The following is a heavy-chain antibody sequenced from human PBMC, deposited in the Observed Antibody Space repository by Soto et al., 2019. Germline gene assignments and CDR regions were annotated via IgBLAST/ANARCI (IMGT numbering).Heavy chain of an antibody. D-gene: IGHD3-16*01. CDR1: GGSFSGYY. CDR3: ARGPHMGGAHPPIN. CDR2: INHSGST. V-gene: IGHV4-34*01. Sequence: QVQLQQWGAGLLKPSETLSLTCAVYGGSFSGYYWSWIRQPPGKGLEWIGEINHSGSTNYNPSLKSRVTIPEDTSKNQSPLKLSSGPAADTVVYYWARGPHMGGAHPPINWGQGTLVTVSS. J-gene: IGHJ4*02.